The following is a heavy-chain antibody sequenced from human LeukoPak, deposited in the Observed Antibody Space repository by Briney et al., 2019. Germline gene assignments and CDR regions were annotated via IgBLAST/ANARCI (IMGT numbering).Heavy chain of an antibody. Sequence: ASVKVSCKASGYTFTSYGISWVRQAPGQGLEWMGWISAYNGNTNYAQKLQGRVTMTTDTSTSTAYMELRGLRSDDTAVYFCARETHDPGTQGAFDIWGQGTMVTVSS. J-gene: IGHJ3*02. CDR2: ISAYNGNT. CDR3: ARETHDPGTQGAFDI. V-gene: IGHV1-18*01. D-gene: IGHD3-10*01. CDR1: GYTFTSYG.